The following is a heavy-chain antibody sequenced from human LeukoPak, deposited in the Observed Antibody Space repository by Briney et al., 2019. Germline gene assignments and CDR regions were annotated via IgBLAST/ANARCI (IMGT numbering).Heavy chain of an antibody. D-gene: IGHD4-17*01. CDR1: GYRFSNYW. CDR2: IYPGDSET. J-gene: IGHJ4*02. Sequence: GESLKISCRASGYRFSNYWIGWVRQMPGKGLEWMTIIYPGDSETRYSPSFQGQVTISADKSIGTMYLQWSSLKASDTAMYYCARALRTGQGDYVPVLWGQGTLVIVSS. V-gene: IGHV5-51*01. CDR3: ARALRTGQGDYVPVL.